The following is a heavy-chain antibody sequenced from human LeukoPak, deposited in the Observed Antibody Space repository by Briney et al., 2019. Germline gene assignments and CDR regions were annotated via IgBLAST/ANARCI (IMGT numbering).Heavy chain of an antibody. Sequence: ASVKVSCKASGYTFTGYYMYWVRQAPGQGLEGMGRVKPNSGGTNYAQKFQGRVTMTRDTSISTAYMEPSRMRSDDTAVYYCARGENWNYYDYWGQGTLVTVSS. V-gene: IGHV1-2*06. CDR1: GYTFTGYY. CDR3: ARGENWNYYDY. J-gene: IGHJ4*02. D-gene: IGHD1-1*01. CDR2: VKPNSGGT.